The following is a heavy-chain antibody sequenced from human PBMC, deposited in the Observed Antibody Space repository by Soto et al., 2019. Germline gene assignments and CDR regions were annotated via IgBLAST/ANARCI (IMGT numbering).Heavy chain of an antibody. CDR3: ARESEDLTSNFDY. Sequence: SETLSLTCTVSGGSITDYSWVWIRQPAGKGLEWIGRIFSSGSTNYNPSLKGRITMSLDTSKNQFSLKLNSATATDTAVYYCARESEDLTSNFDYWGQGTLVTVSS. V-gene: IGHV4-4*07. J-gene: IGHJ4*02. CDR2: IFSSGST. CDR1: GGSITDYS.